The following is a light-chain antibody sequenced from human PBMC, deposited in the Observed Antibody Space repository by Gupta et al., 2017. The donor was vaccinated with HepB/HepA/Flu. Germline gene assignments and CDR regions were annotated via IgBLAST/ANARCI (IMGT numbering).Light chain of an antibody. CDR1: QFITST. V-gene: IGKV1-39*01. Sequence: DIQMTQSPSSLSASVGDRVTITCRASQFITSTLNWYQQKLGKAPKSLIYSTSSLESGVPSRFSGSESGTEFTLTISSLQSEDFATYYCQQTYSTPYTFGPGTKVDIK. CDR3: QQTYSTPYT. J-gene: IGKJ3*01. CDR2: STS.